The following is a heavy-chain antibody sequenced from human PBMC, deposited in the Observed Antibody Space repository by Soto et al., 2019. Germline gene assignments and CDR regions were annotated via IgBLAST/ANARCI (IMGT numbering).Heavy chain of an antibody. Sequence: EVQLVESGGGLVQPGRSLRLSCAASGFTFDDYAMHWVRQAPGKGLEWVSGISWNSGSIGYADSVKGRFTISRDNAKNSLYLQMNSLRAEDTALYYCTSLGHFDYWGQGTLVTVSS. CDR2: ISWNSGSI. V-gene: IGHV3-9*01. D-gene: IGHD1-26*01. CDR3: TSLGHFDY. CDR1: GFTFDDYA. J-gene: IGHJ4*02.